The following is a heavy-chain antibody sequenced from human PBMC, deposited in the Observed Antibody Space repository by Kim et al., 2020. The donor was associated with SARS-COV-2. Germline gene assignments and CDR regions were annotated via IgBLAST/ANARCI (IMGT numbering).Heavy chain of an antibody. CDR3: VSGPGGEVPRALDY. V-gene: IGHV4-31*03. CDR1: GVSISSGTYY. J-gene: IGHJ4*02. CDR2: IYYSGST. D-gene: IGHD3-16*01. Sequence: SETLSLTCTVSGVSISSGTYYWSWIRQHPGKGLEWIGYIYYSGSTYYSPSLKSRVTISVDTSKNQFSLRLSSVTAADTAVYYCVSGPGGEVPRALDYWGQGTLVTVSS.